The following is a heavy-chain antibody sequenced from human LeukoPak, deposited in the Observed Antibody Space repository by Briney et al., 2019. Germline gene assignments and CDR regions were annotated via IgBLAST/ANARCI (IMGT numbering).Heavy chain of an antibody. CDR3: AKTPDYYGSGSSSYIDC. D-gene: IGHD3-10*01. J-gene: IGHJ4*02. CDR1: GFTFSSYA. Sequence: GGSLRLSCAASGFTFSSYAMSWVRQAPGKGLEWVSAISGSGGGTYYANSVKGRFTISRDNSRDTLYLQMNSLRAEDTALYFCAKTPDYYGSGSSSYIDCWGQGTLASVSS. CDR2: ISGSGGGT. V-gene: IGHV3-23*01.